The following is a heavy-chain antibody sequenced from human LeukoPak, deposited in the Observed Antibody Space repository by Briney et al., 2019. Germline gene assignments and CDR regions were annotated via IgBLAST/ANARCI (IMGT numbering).Heavy chain of an antibody. CDR3: ARDDPRFGELLFN. D-gene: IGHD3-10*01. CDR2: ISAYNGNT. Sequence: AASVTVSCKASGYTFTSYGISWVRQAPGQGLEWMGWISAYNGNTNYAQKLQGRVTMTTDTSTSTAYMELRSLRSDDTAVYYCARDDPRFGELLFNWGQGTLVTVSS. J-gene: IGHJ4*02. V-gene: IGHV1-18*01. CDR1: GYTFTSYG.